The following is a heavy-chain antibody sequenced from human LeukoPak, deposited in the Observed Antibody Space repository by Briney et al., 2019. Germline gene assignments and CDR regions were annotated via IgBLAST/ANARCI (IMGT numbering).Heavy chain of an antibody. D-gene: IGHD4-17*01. J-gene: IGHJ4*02. CDR3: ARYPVNSGGYFDY. CDR1: GGSFSGYY. Sequence: SETLSLTCAVYGGSFSGYYWSWIRQPPGKGLEWIGYIYYSGSTYYNPSLKSRVTISVDTSKNQFSLKLSSVTAADTAVYYCARYPVNSGGYFDYWGQGTLVTVSS. V-gene: IGHV4-34*09. CDR2: IYYSGST.